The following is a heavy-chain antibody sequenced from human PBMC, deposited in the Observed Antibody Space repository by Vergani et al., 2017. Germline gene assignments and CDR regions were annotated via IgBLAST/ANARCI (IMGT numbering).Heavy chain of an antibody. V-gene: IGHV1-2*02. CDR1: GYTFTGYY. CDR2: INPNSGGT. Sequence: QVQLVQSGAEVKKPGASVKVSCKASGYTFTGYYMHWVRQAPGQGLEWMGWINPNSGGTNYAQKFQGRVTISVDTSKNQFSLKLTSVTAADTAVYYCARVRNYYGSGSLRAFDIWGQGTMVTVSS. J-gene: IGHJ3*02. CDR3: ARVRNYYGSGSLRAFDI. D-gene: IGHD3-10*01.